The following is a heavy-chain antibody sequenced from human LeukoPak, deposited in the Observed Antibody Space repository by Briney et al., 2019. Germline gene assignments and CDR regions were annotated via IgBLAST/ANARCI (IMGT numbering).Heavy chain of an antibody. CDR1: GFTFSSYW. Sequence: PGGSLRLSCAASGFTFSSYWMRWVRQAPGKGLKWVANIKQDGSEKYYVDSVKGRFTISRDNAKNSLYLQMNSLRAEDTAVYYCARDYYGSGSYYNLQLAWGQGTLVTVSS. CDR3: ARDYYGSGSYYNLQLA. V-gene: IGHV3-7*01. D-gene: IGHD3-10*01. J-gene: IGHJ5*02. CDR2: IKQDGSEK.